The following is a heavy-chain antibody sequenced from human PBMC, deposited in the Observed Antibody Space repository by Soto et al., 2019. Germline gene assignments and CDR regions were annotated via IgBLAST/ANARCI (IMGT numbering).Heavy chain of an antibody. CDR2: INPSGGST. CDR1: GYTFTSYY. D-gene: IGHD3-3*01. CDR3: ARDRIWGLRFLEWLPYGMDV. J-gene: IGHJ6*02. V-gene: IGHV1-46*01. Sequence: GASVKVSCKASGYTFTSYYMHWVRQAPGQGLEWMGIINPSGGSTSYAQKFQGRVTMTRDTSTSTVCMELSSLRSEDTAVYYCARDRIWGLRFLEWLPYGMDVWGQGTTVTVSS.